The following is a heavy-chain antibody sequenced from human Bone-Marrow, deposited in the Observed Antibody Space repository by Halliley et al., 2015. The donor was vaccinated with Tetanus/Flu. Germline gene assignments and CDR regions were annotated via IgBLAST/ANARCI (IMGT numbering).Heavy chain of an antibody. CDR2: IFHTGST. CDR3: ARDGLQSFDY. CDR1: GGSISGVGYL. V-gene: IGHV4-31*03. J-gene: IGHJ4*02. Sequence: TLSLTCSVSGGSISGVGYLWSWIRQQPGKGLEWDGYIFHTGSTYYNPSLRSRVTISLETSKNQFSLRLNSVAAADTAVYYCARDGLQSFDYWGRGALVAVSS.